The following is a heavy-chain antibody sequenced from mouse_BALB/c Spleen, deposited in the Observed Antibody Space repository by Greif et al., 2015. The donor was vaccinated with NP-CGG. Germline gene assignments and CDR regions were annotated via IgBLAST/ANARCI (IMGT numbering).Heavy chain of an antibody. CDR2: ISDGGSYT. V-gene: IGHV5-4*02. J-gene: IGHJ2*01. Sequence: EVQLVESGGGLVKPGGSLKLSCAASGFTFSDYYVYWVRQTPEKRLEWVATISDGGSYTYYPDSVQGRFTISRDNAKSNVYLQMSSLKSEAPAMYYCARDYFDYWGQGTTLTVSS. CDR1: GFTFSDYY. CDR3: ARDYFDY.